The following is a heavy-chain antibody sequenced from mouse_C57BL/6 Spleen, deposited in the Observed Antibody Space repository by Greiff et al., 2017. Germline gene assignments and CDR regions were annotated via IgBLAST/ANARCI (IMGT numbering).Heavy chain of an antibody. D-gene: IGHD1-1*01. J-gene: IGHJ1*03. CDR3: ARLPLYYGSSYGYCDV. V-gene: IGHV5-6*01. CDR2: ISSGGSYT. CDR1: GFTFSSYG. Sequence: EVKLVESGGDLVKPGGSLKLSCAASGFTFSSYGMSWVRQTPDKRLEWVATISSGGSYTYYPASVKGRFTISRDNAKNTLYLQMSSLKSEDTAMYYCARLPLYYGSSYGYCDVWGTGTTVTVSS.